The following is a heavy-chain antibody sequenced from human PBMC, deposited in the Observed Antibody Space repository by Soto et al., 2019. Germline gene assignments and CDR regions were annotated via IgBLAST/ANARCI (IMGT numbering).Heavy chain of an antibody. CDR3: ARRALPQCINGVCYKDGFWDY. D-gene: IGHD2-8*01. V-gene: IGHV4-31*03. Sequence: PSETLSLTCTVSGGSVSSGGYYWSWIRQHPGTGLEWIGYIYYSGTTYFNPSLKSRAGISLDTSKNEFSLKLTSVTAADTAVYYCARRALPQCINGVCYKDGFWDYWGQGALVTVSS. CDR1: GGSVSSGGYY. J-gene: IGHJ4*02. CDR2: IYYSGTT.